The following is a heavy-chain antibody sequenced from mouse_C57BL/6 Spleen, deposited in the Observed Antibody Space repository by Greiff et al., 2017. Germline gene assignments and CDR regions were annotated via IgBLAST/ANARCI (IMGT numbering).Heavy chain of an antibody. CDR2: IDPSDSYT. CDR3: ARGDYSKSGFAY. D-gene: IGHD2-5*01. J-gene: IGHJ3*01. V-gene: IGHV1-50*01. Sequence: QVQLQQSGAELVKPGASVKLSCKASGYTFTSYWMQWVKQRPGQGLEWIGEIDPSDSYTNYNQKFKGKATLTVDTSSSTAYMQLSSLTSADSAVYYCARGDYSKSGFAYWGQGTLVTVSA. CDR1: GYTFTSYW.